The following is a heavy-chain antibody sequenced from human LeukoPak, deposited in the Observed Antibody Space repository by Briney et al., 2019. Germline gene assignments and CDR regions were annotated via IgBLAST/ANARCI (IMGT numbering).Heavy chain of an antibody. D-gene: IGHD4-23*01. CDR3: ARHRGPTTEVTRDFDY. J-gene: IGHJ4*02. Sequence: SETLSLTCTVSGGSMNNYYWSWIRQPPGKGLEWIGYIYYSGTTNHNPSLKSRVTISLDTSKNQFSLKLSSVSAADTAVYYCARHRGPTTEVTRDFDYWGQGTLVTVSS. V-gene: IGHV4-59*01. CDR1: GGSMNNYY. CDR2: IYYSGTT.